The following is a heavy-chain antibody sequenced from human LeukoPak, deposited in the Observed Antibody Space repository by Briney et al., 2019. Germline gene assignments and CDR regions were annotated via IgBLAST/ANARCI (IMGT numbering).Heavy chain of an antibody. V-gene: IGHV3-30*03. CDR3: ARDMLRGAGGSFDQ. Sequence: GGSLRLSCAASGFTFSSYGMHWVRQAPGKGLEWVAVISFDGNNKDYADSVKGRFTFSRDNSKNTLYLQMNSLRAEDTAVYYCARDMLRGAGGSFDQWGQGTLVTVSS. CDR2: ISFDGNNK. CDR1: GFTFSSYG. J-gene: IGHJ4*02. D-gene: IGHD3-10*01.